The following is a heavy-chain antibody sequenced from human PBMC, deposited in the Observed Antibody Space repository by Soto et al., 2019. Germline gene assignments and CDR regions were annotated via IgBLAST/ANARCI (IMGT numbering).Heavy chain of an antibody. CDR1: GFTFDDYT. D-gene: IGHD5-18*01. CDR2: ISWDGGST. V-gene: IGHV3-43*01. CDR3: AKGISGYGYQNYYYGMDV. J-gene: IGHJ6*02. Sequence: GGSLRLSCAASGFTFDDYTMHWVRQAPGKGLEWVSLISWDGGSTYYADSVKGRSTISRDNSKNSLYLQMNSLRTEDTALYYCAKGISGYGYQNYYYGMDVWGQGTTVTVSS.